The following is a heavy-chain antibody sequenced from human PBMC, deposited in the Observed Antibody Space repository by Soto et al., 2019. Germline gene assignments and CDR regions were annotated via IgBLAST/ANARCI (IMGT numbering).Heavy chain of an antibody. CDR3: ARKRYCSGGSCGNWFDP. D-gene: IGHD2-15*01. Sequence: QVQLVQSGAEVKKPGSSVKVSCKASGGTFSSYAISWVRQAPGQGLEWMGGIIPIFGTANYAQKFQGRVTITADESTSTAYMELSSLRSEDTAVYYCARKRYCSGGSCGNWFDPWCQGTLVTVSS. CDR2: IIPIFGTA. V-gene: IGHV1-69*12. J-gene: IGHJ5*02. CDR1: GGTFSSYA.